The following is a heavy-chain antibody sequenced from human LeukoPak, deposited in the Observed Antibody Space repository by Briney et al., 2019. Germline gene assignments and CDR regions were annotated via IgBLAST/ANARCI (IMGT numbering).Heavy chain of an antibody. V-gene: IGHV1-69*05. J-gene: IGHJ4*02. CDR2: IVPIFGTA. CDR3: ARESDYVWGSYRF. CDR1: GGTFSSYA. Sequence: SVKVSCKASGGTFSSYAISWVRQAPGQGLEWMGGIVPIFGTANYAQKFQGRVTITTDESTSTAYMELSSLRSEDTAVYYCARESDYVWGSYRFWGQGTLVTVSS. D-gene: IGHD3-16*02.